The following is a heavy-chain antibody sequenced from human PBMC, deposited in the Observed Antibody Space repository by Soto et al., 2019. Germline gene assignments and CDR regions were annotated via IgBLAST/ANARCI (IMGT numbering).Heavy chain of an antibody. CDR1: GCTVGRNY. V-gene: IGHV3-66*01. CDR2: ICSGGST. CDR3: AGRVGGGYYYSYMDV. D-gene: IGHD3-16*01. Sequence: GRSMRLSWAAAGCTVGRNYSSWVRQAPGKGLEWVSVICSGGSTYYANSVKGRFTVSRDNSKNTVYLEMNSLRAEDTAVYYCAGRVGGGYYYSYMDVWGKGTTVTVSS. J-gene: IGHJ6*03.